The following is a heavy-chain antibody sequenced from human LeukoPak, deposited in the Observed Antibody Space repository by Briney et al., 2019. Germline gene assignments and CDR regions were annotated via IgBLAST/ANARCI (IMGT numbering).Heavy chain of an antibody. CDR3: ARYYSSSWYAFDI. CDR2: INPNSGGT. V-gene: IGHV1-2*02. D-gene: IGHD6-13*01. CDR1: GYTFTGYY. J-gene: IGHJ3*02. Sequence: GASVKVSCKASGYTFTGYYMHWVRQAPGQGLEWMGWINPNSGGTNYAQKFQGRVTMTRDTSISTAYMELSRLRSDDTAVYYCARYYSSSWYAFDIWGQGTMVTVSS.